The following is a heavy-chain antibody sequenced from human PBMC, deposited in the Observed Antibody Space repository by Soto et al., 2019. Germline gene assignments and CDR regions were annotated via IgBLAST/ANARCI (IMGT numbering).Heavy chain of an antibody. CDR2: ISWNSDSI. Sequence: GGSLRLSCAASGFTFDDYAMHWVRQAPGKGLEWVSGISWNSDSIGYADSVKGRFTISRDNAKNSLYLQMNSLRAEDTDLYYCAKDMGSSGEYGMDVWGQGTTVTVSS. CDR3: AKDMGSSGEYGMDV. CDR1: GFTFDDYA. V-gene: IGHV3-9*01. J-gene: IGHJ6*02. D-gene: IGHD6-6*01.